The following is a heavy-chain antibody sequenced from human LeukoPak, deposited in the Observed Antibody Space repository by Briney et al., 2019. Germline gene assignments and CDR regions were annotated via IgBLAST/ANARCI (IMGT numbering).Heavy chain of an antibody. J-gene: IGHJ4*02. CDR3: AREPYYYDSSGYSVDY. V-gene: IGHV3-11*01. CDR2: FSSSGSIR. Sequence: GGPLRLSCAASGFMFNDYYMSWMPQAPGEGRVGVSYFSSSGSIRYNADSVKGRFTISRDNAKNSLNLQMNSLRAEDTAVYYCAREPYYYDSSGYSVDYWGQGTLVTVSS. D-gene: IGHD3-22*01. CDR1: GFMFNDYY.